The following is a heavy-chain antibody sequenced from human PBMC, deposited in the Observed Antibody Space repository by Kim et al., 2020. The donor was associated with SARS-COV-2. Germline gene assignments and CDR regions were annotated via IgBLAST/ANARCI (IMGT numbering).Heavy chain of an antibody. CDR1: GFTFSNFW. D-gene: IGHD2-2*01. CDR2: IKKDGSEK. Sequence: GGSLRLSCEASGFTFSNFWMSWVRQAPGKGLEWVAHIKKDGSEKYYVDSVKGRFTISRDNAKNSLYLQMNSLRAEDTAVYYCAKMSSSSLQGYWGQGTLVTVSS. CDR3: AKMSSSSLQGY. V-gene: IGHV3-7*01. J-gene: IGHJ4*02.